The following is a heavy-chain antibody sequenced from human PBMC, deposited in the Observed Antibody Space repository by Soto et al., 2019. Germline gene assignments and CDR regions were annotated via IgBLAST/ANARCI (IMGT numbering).Heavy chain of an antibody. V-gene: IGHV3-49*03. J-gene: IGHJ4*02. CDR2: IRSKAYGGTT. CDR3: TRDRGQWLVPIDY. D-gene: IGHD6-19*01. CDR1: GFTFGDYA. Sequence: GGSLRLSCTASGFTFGDYAMSWFRQAPGKGLEWVGFIRSKAYGGTTEYAASVKGRFTISRDDSKSIAYLQMNSLKTEDTAVYYCTRDRGQWLVPIDYWGQGTLVTVSS.